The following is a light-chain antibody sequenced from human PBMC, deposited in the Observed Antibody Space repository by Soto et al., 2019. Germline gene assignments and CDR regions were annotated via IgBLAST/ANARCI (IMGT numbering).Light chain of an antibody. CDR2: WAS. J-gene: IGKJ4*01. CDR1: QSILYSTNTKNY. Sequence: DIVMTQSPDSLAVSLGERATINCKSSQSILYSTNTKNYLAWYQQKPGQPPKLLIYWASTRESGVPDRFSGSGSGTDFTLTIYSLQAEDVAVYYCQQYYSLPLTFGGGTKVEIK. CDR3: QQYYSLPLT. V-gene: IGKV4-1*01.